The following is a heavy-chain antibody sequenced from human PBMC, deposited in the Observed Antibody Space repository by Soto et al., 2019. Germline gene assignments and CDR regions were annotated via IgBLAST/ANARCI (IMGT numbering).Heavy chain of an antibody. CDR3: ARARLRAVYAFDI. V-gene: IGHV4-30-4*01. J-gene: IGHJ3*02. D-gene: IGHD5-12*01. CDR2: IYYSGST. CDR1: GGSISSGDYY. Sequence: PSETLSLTCTVSGGSISSGDYYWSWIRQPPGKGLEWIGYIYYSGSTYYSPSLKSRLSISLDTSKNQFSLRLSSVTAADTAMYYCARARLRAVYAFDIWGQGTMVTVSS.